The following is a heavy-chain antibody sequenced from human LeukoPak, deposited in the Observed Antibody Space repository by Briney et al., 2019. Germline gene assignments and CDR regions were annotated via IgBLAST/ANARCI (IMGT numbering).Heavy chain of an antibody. CDR2: ISSSGSTI. J-gene: IGHJ4*02. V-gene: IGHV3-11*04. CDR3: AKDLTAYDFWSGFDY. D-gene: IGHD3-3*01. Sequence: GGSLRLSCAASGFTFSDYYMSWIRQAPGKGLEWVSYISSSGSTIYYADSVKGRFTISRDNSKNTLYLLLNSLRAEDTAVYYCAKDLTAYDFWSGFDYWGQGTLVTVSS. CDR1: GFTFSDYY.